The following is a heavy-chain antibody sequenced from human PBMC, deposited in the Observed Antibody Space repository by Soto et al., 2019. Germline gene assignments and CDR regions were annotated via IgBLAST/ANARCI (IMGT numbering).Heavy chain of an antibody. J-gene: IGHJ4*02. CDR2: IYFDGITT. CDR1: GFTFNTHW. D-gene: IGHD1-26*01. V-gene: IGHV3-74*01. Sequence: LILSYTASGFTFNTHWMHLVRQAPGKGLVWVSRIYFDGITTNYADSMKGRLTVSRDNAKNTVYLHVNTLRDEDTAVYYCARGGGMGLDYWGKRTLGAVCS. CDR3: ARGGGMGLDY.